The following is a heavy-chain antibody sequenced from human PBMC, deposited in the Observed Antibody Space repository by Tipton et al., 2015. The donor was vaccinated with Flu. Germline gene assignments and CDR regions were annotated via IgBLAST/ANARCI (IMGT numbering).Heavy chain of an antibody. CDR2: ISASGTT. D-gene: IGHD5-12*01. CDR1: GSSINKSY. V-gene: IGHV4-4*07. CDR3: ARDLRGYSGYTGGDAFDM. Sequence: GLVKPSETLSLICTVSGSSINKSYWSWLRQPAGKGLEWIGRISASGTTNYNASLESRVTMSRDTSKNRFSLRLSPATAADTAVYYCARDLRGYSGYTGGDAFDMWGPGILVTVSS. J-gene: IGHJ3*02.